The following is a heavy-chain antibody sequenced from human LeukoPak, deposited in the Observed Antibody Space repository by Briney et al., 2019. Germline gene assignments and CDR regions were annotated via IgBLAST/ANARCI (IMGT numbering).Heavy chain of an antibody. J-gene: IGHJ4*02. D-gene: IGHD3-22*01. V-gene: IGHV3-21*01. CDR2: ISSSSSYI. Sequence: GGSLRLSCAASGFTFSSYSMNWVRQAPGKGLEWVSSISSSSSYIYYADSVKGRFTISRDNAKNSLYLQMNSLRAEDTAVYYCARDSTYYYDSSGYDPIDYWGQGTLVTVSS. CDR1: GFTFSSYS. CDR3: ARDSTYYYDSSGYDPIDY.